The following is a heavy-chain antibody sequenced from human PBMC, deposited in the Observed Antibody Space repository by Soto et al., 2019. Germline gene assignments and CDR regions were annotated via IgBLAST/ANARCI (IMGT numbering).Heavy chain of an antibody. CDR2: IYHSGNT. J-gene: IGHJ4*02. V-gene: IGHV4-4*02. D-gene: IGHD3-10*01. CDR3: ARGSKFGEAFHY. Sequence: QVQLQESGPGLVKPSGTLSLTCAVSGDSISSNTWWSWVRQPPGKGLEWVGEIYHSGNTNYNTSLKSQVTISVDKAKNQFSLKLNSVTAADTAMYYCARGSKFGEAFHYWGQGTLVTVSS. CDR1: GDSISSNTW.